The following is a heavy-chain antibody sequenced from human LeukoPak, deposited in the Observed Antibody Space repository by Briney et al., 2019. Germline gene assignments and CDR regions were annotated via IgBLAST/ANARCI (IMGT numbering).Heavy chain of an antibody. Sequence: PGGSLRLSCAASGFTFSSHGMNWVRQAPGKGLEWISGISPSADITYYADSVKGRFTISRDNSENTLYLHMNSLRAGDTAVYFCAKDDACLQFNDWGQGTLVTVSS. CDR1: GFTFSSHG. D-gene: IGHD5-24*01. CDR2: ISPSADIT. CDR3: AKDDACLQFND. V-gene: IGHV3-23*01. J-gene: IGHJ4*02.